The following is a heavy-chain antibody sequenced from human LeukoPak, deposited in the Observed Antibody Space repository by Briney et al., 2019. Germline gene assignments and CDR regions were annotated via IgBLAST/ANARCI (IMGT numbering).Heavy chain of an antibody. V-gene: IGHV4-59*08. CDR2: IYYSGST. J-gene: IGHJ4*02. CDR1: GGSISSYY. D-gene: IGHD3-10*01. Sequence: SETLSLTCTVPGGSISSYYWSWIRQPPGKGLEWIGYIYYSGSTNYSPSLNSRVTISVDTSKNQFSLKLSSVTAADTAVYYCARHQNYYGSGSYPDYWGQGTLVTVSS. CDR3: ARHQNYYGSGSYPDY.